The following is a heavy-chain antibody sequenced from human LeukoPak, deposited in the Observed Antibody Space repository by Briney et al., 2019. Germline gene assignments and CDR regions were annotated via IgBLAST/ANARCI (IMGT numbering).Heavy chain of an antibody. J-gene: IGHJ4*02. CDR2: IFYAGST. CDR3: ASGERGYSYGPLDY. CDR1: GGSIRSYY. Sequence: SETLSLTCTVSGGSIRSYYWSWIRQPPGKGLEWIGYIFYAGSTTYNPSLKSRVTISIDTSKNEVSLKLNSVTAADTAVYYCASGERGYSYGPLDYWGQGTLVTVSS. V-gene: IGHV4-59*08. D-gene: IGHD5-18*01.